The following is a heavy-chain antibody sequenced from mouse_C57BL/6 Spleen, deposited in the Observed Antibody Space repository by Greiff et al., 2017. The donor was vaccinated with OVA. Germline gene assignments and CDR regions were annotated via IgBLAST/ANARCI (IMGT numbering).Heavy chain of an antibody. CDR1: GFTFSSYA. CDR2: ISSGGDYL. D-gene: IGHD1-1*01. V-gene: IGHV5-9-1*02. CDR3: TRERITTVVATGAMDY. Sequence: EVQLVESGEGLVKPGGSLKLSCAASGFTFSSYAMSWVRQTPEKRLEWVAYISSGGDYLYYADTVKGRFTISRDNARNTLYLQMSSLKSEDTAMYYCTRERITTVVATGAMDYWGQGTSVTVSS. J-gene: IGHJ4*01.